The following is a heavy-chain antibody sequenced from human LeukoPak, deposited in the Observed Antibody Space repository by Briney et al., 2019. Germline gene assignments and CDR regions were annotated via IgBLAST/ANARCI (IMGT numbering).Heavy chain of an antibody. CDR3: ATDRGGSGSYYYYGMDV. Sequence: EASVKASCKVSGYTLTELSMHWVRQAPGKGLEWMGGFDPEDGETIYAQKFQGRVTMTEDTSTDTAYMELSSLRSEDTAVYYCATDRGGSGSYYYYGMDVWGQGTTVTVSS. J-gene: IGHJ6*02. V-gene: IGHV1-24*01. CDR2: FDPEDGET. CDR1: GYTLTELS. D-gene: IGHD3-10*01.